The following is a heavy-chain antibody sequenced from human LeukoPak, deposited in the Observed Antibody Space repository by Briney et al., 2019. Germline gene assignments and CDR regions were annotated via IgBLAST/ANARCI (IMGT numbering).Heavy chain of an antibody. J-gene: IGHJ4*02. D-gene: IGHD6-13*01. V-gene: IGHV4-34*01. CDR3: ASGKRDSRTPYYFDY. Sequence: ASETLSLTCAVYGGSFSGYYWSWIRQPPGKGLEWIGEINHSGSTNYNPSLKSRVTISVDTSKNQFSLKLSSVTAADTAVYYCASGKRDSRTPYYFDYWGQGTLVTVSS. CDR2: INHSGST. CDR1: GGSFSGYY.